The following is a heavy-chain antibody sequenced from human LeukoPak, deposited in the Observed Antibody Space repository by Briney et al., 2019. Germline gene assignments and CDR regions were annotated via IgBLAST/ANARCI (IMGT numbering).Heavy chain of an antibody. CDR3: ARDRTVVTPDY. V-gene: IGHV3-9*01. CDR1: GFTFDDYA. Sequence: GGSLRLSCAASGFTFDDYAMHWVRQAPGKGLEWVSGISWNSGSIGYADSVKGRFTISRDNAKNSLYLQMNSLRAEDTAVYYCARDRTVVTPDYWGQGTLVTVSS. CDR2: ISWNSGSI. J-gene: IGHJ4*02. D-gene: IGHD4-23*01.